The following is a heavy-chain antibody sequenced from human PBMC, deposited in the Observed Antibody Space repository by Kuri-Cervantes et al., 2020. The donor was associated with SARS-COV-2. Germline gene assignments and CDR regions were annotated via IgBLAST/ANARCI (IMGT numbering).Heavy chain of an antibody. V-gene: IGHV3-48*03. CDR1: GFTFSSYE. D-gene: IGHD6-19*01. J-gene: IGHJ6*02. CDR3: ARGNAVAGTLYYYYGMDV. Sequence: GESLKISCAASGFTFSSYEMNWVRQAPGKGLEWVSYISSSGSTIYYADSVKGRFTISRDNAKNSLYLQMNSLRAEDTAVYYCARGNAVAGTLYYYYGMDVWGQGTTVTVSS. CDR2: ISSSGSTI.